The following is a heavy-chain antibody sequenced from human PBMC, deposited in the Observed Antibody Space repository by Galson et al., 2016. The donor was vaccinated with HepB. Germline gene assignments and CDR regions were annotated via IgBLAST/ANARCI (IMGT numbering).Heavy chain of an antibody. CDR3: ARDGDLRSYYLDY. V-gene: IGHV3-30*04. J-gene: IGHJ4*02. Sequence: SLRLSCAASGFTFSNYAMHWVRQAPGKGLEWVTLISYDEANTYYADSVKGRFTISRDNSKNTLYLQMNSLRPDDTAVYYCARDGDLRSYYLDYWGQGNLVTVSS. CDR1: GFTFSNYA. CDR2: ISYDEANT.